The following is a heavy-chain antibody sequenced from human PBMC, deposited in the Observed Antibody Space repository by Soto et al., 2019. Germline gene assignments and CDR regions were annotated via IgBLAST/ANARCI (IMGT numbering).Heavy chain of an antibody. Sequence: QVQLVQSGAEVKKPGSSVKVSCKASGGTFSSYTISWVRQAPGQGLEWMGRIIPILGIANYAQKFQGRVTITADKSTSTAYMELSSLRSEDTAVYYCARSQKRTYGDYGAFDIWGQGTMVTVSS. J-gene: IGHJ3*02. CDR1: GGTFSSYT. CDR2: IIPILGIA. V-gene: IGHV1-69*02. CDR3: ARSQKRTYGDYGAFDI. D-gene: IGHD4-17*01.